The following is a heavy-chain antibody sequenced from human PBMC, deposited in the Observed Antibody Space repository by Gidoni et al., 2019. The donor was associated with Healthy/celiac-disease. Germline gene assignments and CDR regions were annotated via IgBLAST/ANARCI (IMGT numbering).Heavy chain of an antibody. Sequence: QVQLQESGPGLVKPSEPLSLTCTVSGGSISSYYWSWVRQPPGKGLEWIGYIYYSGSTNYNPSLKSRVTISVDASKNQFSLKLSSVTAADTAVYYCARHLGVITFGGVIGTRGFDPWGQGTLVTVSS. CDR2: IYYSGST. J-gene: IGHJ5*02. CDR1: GGSISSYY. CDR3: ARHLGVITFGGVIGTRGFDP. V-gene: IGHV4-59*12. D-gene: IGHD3-16*02.